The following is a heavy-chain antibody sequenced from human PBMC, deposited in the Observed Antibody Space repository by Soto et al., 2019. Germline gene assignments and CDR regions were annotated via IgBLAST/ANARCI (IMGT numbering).Heavy chain of an antibody. CDR3: ARVLMVVTQRAFDI. Sequence: QVQLQESGPGLVKPSQTLSLTCTVSGGSISSGGYYWSWIRQHPGKGLEWIGYIYYSGSTYYNPSLTRRVTIPVDTSKNQFSLKLSSVTAADTAVYYCARVLMVVTQRAFDIWGQGTMVTVSS. CDR1: GGSISSGGYY. D-gene: IGHD2-21*02. V-gene: IGHV4-31*03. CDR2: IYYSGST. J-gene: IGHJ3*02.